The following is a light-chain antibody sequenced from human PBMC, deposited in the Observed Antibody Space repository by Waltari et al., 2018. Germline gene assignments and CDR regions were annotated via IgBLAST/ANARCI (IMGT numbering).Light chain of an antibody. CDR3: SSYASSNFLV. Sequence: WYQQNPGKAPKLLIFEATKRPSGVSIRFSGSTSGNTASLTISGLQAEDEADYYCSSYASSNFLVFSGGTKVTVL. J-gene: IGLJ3*02. V-gene: IGLV2-14*02. CDR2: EAT.